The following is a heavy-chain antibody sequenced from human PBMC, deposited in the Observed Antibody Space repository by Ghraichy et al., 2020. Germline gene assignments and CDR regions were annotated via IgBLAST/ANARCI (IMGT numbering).Heavy chain of an antibody. CDR2: IKQDGSEK. CDR3: ARVGDKGGWFDP. V-gene: IGHV3-7*03. J-gene: IGHJ5*02. CDR1: GFAFSSYW. Sequence: GGSLRLSCAASGFAFSSYWMSWVRRAPGKGLEWVANIKQDGSEKYYVDSVKGRFTISRDNAKNSLSLQMNSLRVEDTAMYYCARVGDKGGWFDPWGQGTLVTVSS. D-gene: IGHD3-16*01.